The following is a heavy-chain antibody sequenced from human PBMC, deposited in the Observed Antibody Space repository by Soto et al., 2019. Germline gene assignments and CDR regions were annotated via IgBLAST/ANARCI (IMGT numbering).Heavy chain of an antibody. J-gene: IGHJ4*02. V-gene: IGHV4-34*01. CDR3: ARLAARPKGVIDY. CDR1: GGSFSGYY. Sequence: LSLTCAVYGGSFSGYYWSWIRQPPCKGLDWIGEINHSGSTNYNPSLKSRVTISVDTSKNQFSLKLSSVTAADTAVYYCARLAARPKGVIDYWGQGTLVTVSS. D-gene: IGHD6-6*01. CDR2: INHSGST.